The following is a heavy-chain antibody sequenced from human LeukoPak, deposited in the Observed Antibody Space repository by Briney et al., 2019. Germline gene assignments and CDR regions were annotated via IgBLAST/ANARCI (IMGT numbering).Heavy chain of an antibody. Sequence: ASVKVSCKASGFTFTGYYMHRVRQAPGQGLEWMGCINPNSGGTNYAQKFQGSVTMTRDTSVSTAYMELSRLTSDDTAVYYCARVPYSSGWYVIDYWGQGTLVTVSS. CDR1: GFTFTGYY. CDR3: ARVPYSSGWYVIDY. J-gene: IGHJ4*02. V-gene: IGHV1-2*02. CDR2: INPNSGGT. D-gene: IGHD6-19*01.